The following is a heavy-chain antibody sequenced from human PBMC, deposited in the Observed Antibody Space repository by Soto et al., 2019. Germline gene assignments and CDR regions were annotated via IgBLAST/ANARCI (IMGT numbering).Heavy chain of an antibody. CDR1: GGSISSGGYY. V-gene: IGHV4-31*03. CDR3: ARRGRGSSTTHPGRYYYYMDV. J-gene: IGHJ6*03. CDR2: IYYSGST. Sequence: SETLSLTCTVSGGSISSGGYYWSWIRQHPGKGLEWIGYIYYSGSTYYNPSLKSRVTISVDTSKNQFSLKLSSVTAADTAVYYCARRGRGSSTTHPGRYYYYMDVRGKGTTVTVSS. D-gene: IGHD2-2*01.